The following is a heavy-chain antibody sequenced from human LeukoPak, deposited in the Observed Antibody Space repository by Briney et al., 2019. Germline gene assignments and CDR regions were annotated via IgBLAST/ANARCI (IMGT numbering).Heavy chain of an antibody. J-gene: IGHJ4*02. CDR2: INHSGST. Sequence: PSETLSLTCAVYGGSFSGYYWSWIRQPPGKGLEWIGEINHSGSTNYNPSLKSRVTISVDTSKNQFSLELSSVTAADTAVYYCARGLSPWTPESFDYWGQGTLVTVSS. V-gene: IGHV4-34*01. D-gene: IGHD1-14*01. CDR1: GGSFSGYY. CDR3: ARGLSPWTPESFDY.